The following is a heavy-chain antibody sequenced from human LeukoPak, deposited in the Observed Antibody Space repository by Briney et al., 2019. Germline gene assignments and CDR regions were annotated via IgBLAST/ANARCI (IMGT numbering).Heavy chain of an antibody. Sequence: ASVNVSCKASGYTFTSYGISWVRQAPGQGLEWMGWISAYNGNTNYAQKLQGRVTMTTDTSTSTAYMELRSLRSDDTAVYYCARVMLERSWFDPWGQGTLVTVSS. CDR2: ISAYNGNT. J-gene: IGHJ5*02. D-gene: IGHD2-8*01. V-gene: IGHV1-18*01. CDR3: ARVMLERSWFDP. CDR1: GYTFTSYG.